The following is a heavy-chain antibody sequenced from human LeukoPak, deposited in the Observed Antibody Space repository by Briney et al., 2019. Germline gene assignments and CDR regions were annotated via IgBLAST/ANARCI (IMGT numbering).Heavy chain of an antibody. J-gene: IGHJ5*02. Sequence: KSGGSLRLSCAASGFTFRSYSMNGVRQAPGKGLEWVSSISSSSSNYIYYADSVKGRFTISRDNAKNSLFLQMNSLRAEDTAVYYCARDFWVGAWGQGTLVTVSS. V-gene: IGHV3-21*01. CDR1: GFTFRSYS. D-gene: IGHD1-26*01. CDR3: ARDFWVGA. CDR2: ISSSSSNYI.